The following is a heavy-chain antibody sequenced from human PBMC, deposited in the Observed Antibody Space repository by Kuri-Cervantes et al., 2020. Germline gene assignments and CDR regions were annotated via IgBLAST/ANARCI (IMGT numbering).Heavy chain of an antibody. V-gene: IGHV1-8*01. CDR2: MNPNSGNT. CDR3: ARGLPPLWFGELWDYAFDI. J-gene: IGHJ3*02. CDR1: GYTFTSYD. Sequence: ASVKVSCKASGYTFTSYDINWVRQATGQGLEWMGWMNPNSGNTGYVQKFQGRVTMTRNTSISTAYMELRSLRSDDTAVYYCARGLPPLWFGELWDYAFDIWGQGTMVTVSS. D-gene: IGHD3-10*01.